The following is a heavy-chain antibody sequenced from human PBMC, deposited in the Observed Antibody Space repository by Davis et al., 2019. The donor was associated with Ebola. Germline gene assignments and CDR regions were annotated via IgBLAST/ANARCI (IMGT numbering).Heavy chain of an antibody. CDR1: GSPFSSYC. J-gene: IGHJ6*02. Sequence: GGSLRLSCAASGSPFSSYCMSWVRQAPGTGLESVANIKQDGSEKYYVDSVTGRFTISSDNAKNSLYLQMNSLRAEDTAVYYCARVGYYDFWSGYSEVYYYYGMDVWGQGTTVTVSS. V-gene: IGHV3-7*01. CDR3: ARVGYYDFWSGYSEVYYYYGMDV. D-gene: IGHD3-3*01. CDR2: IKQDGSEK.